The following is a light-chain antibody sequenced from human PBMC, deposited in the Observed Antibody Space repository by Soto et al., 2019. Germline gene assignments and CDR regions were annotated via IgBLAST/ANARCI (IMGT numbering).Light chain of an antibody. CDR3: QQYEKWPPSIT. Sequence: EIVMTQSPATLSVSPGDRATLSCRAVQPLNTNVAWYQHKPGQAPRLLIYGASTRATGISARFSGSGSGTEFTLTISSLQSEDFAVYYCQQYEKWPPSITFGQGTRLEIK. CDR1: QPLNTN. CDR2: GAS. J-gene: IGKJ5*01. V-gene: IGKV3-15*01.